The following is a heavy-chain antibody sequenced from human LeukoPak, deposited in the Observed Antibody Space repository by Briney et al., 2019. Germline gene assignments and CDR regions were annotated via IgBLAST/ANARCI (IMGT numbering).Heavy chain of an antibody. CDR2: IYYSGST. D-gene: IGHD5-12*01. V-gene: IGHV4-59*12. CDR1: GGSISSYY. J-gene: IGHJ3*02. Sequence: SETLSLTCTVSGGSISSYYWSWIRQPPGKGLEWIGYIYYSGSTNYNPSLKSRVAISVDTSKNQFSLKLSSVTAADTAVYYCASPWGYSGYDQDAFDIWGQGTMVTVSS. CDR3: ASPWGYSGYDQDAFDI.